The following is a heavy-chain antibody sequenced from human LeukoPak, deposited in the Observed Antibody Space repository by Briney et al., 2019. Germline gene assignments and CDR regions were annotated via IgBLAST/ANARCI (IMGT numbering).Heavy chain of an antibody. CDR3: ASDRHMSGSHHNWFDP. J-gene: IGHJ5*02. V-gene: IGHV4-30-2*01. CDR2: IYHSGST. Sequence: SETLSLTCTVSGGSISSGGYYWSWIRQPPGKGLEWIGYIYHSGSTYYNPSLKSRVTISVDRSKNQFSLKLSSVTAADTAVYYCASDRHMSGSHHNWFDPWGQGTLVTVSS. CDR1: GGSISSGGYY. D-gene: IGHD1-26*01.